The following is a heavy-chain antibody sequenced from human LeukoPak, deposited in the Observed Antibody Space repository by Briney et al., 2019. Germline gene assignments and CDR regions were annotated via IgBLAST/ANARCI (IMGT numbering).Heavy chain of an antibody. J-gene: IGHJ4*02. Sequence: PSETLSLTCTVSGGSISTYYWSWIRQPPGKGLEWIGYIYYSGSTNCNPSLKSRVTISVDTSKNQFSLKLSSVTPSDTAMYYCVRQGGWGGAASLIEFWGQGTLVTVSS. CDR2: IYYSGST. CDR3: VRQGGWGGAASLIEF. D-gene: IGHD2-15*01. CDR1: GGSISTYY. V-gene: IGHV4-59*08.